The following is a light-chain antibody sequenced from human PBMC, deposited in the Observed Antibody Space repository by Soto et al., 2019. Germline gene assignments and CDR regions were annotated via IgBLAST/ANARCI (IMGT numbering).Light chain of an antibody. J-gene: IGLJ2*01. CDR1: SSDVGTYNF. CDR3: SSYANSDTVI. CDR2: DVS. Sequence: SALTQPASVSGSPGQSITFSCTGTSSDVGTYNFVSWYRQHPVKAPILIIFDVSSRPSGISNRFSGSKSGNTVSLTISGVQAEGEANYYCSSYANSDTVIFGGGTKVTVL. V-gene: IGLV2-14*01.